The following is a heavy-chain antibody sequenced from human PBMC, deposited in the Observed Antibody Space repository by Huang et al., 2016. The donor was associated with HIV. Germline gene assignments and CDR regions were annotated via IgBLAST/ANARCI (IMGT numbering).Heavy chain of an antibody. D-gene: IGHD3-22*01. J-gene: IGHJ4*02. CDR3: TRLTMIGDGDY. CDR2: SRSKANRYAT. V-gene: IGHV3-73*01. CDR1: GFTFSGCA. Sequence: EVQLVESGGGLVQPGGSLKLSCAASGFTFSGCAMYWVRQASGKGLEWVGRSRSKANRYATAYAASLKGRVTSSRDDSKNTAYLQMNSLKTEDTAVYYCTRLTMIGDGDYWGQGTLVTVSS.